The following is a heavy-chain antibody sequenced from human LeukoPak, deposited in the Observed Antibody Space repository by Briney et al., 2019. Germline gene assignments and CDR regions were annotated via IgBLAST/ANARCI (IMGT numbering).Heavy chain of an antibody. D-gene: IGHD2-15*01. CDR3: ARAEVVRSGLDY. CDR2: IWYDGSNK. CDR1: GFTFSSYG. J-gene: IGHJ4*02. Sequence: PGGSLRLSCAASGFTFSSYGMHWVRQAPGKGLEWVAVIWYDGSNKYYADSVKGRFTISRDNAKNSLYLQMSSLRAEDTAVYYCARAEVVRSGLDYWGQGTLVTVSS. V-gene: IGHV3-33*01.